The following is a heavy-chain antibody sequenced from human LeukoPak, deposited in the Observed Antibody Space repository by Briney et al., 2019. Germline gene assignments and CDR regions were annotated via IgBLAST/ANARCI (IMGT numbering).Heavy chain of an antibody. CDR1: GGTFSSYA. CDR3: ARTPVVPAAGYYYYYYMDV. J-gene: IGHJ6*03. V-gene: IGHV1-69*05. D-gene: IGHD2-2*01. Sequence: SVTVPCKASGGTFSSYAISWVRQAPGQGLEWMGGIIPIFGTANYAQKFQGRVTITTDESTSTAYMELSRLRAEDTAVYYCARTPVVPAAGYYYYYYMDVWGKGTTVTVSS. CDR2: IIPIFGTA.